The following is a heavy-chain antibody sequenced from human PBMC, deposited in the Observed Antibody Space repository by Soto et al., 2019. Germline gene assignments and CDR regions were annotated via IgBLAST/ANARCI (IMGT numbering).Heavy chain of an antibody. CDR1: GGTFTSYA. Sequence: QVQLVQSGGEVRKRGSSVKVSCRASGGTFTSYAVSWVRQAPGQGLEWMGVIIPLLNTPKYAPKFQDRVTITADASATIAYMELSSLRSEDTAVYYCARESSSPNYYYSGMDVWGQGTTVTVSS. CDR3: ARESSSPNYYYSGMDV. V-gene: IGHV1-69*01. D-gene: IGHD6-6*01. CDR2: IIPLLNTP. J-gene: IGHJ6*02.